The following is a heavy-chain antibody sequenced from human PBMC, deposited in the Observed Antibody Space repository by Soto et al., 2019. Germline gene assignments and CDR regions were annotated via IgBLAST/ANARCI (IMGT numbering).Heavy chain of an antibody. D-gene: IGHD3-9*01. V-gene: IGHV4-61*01. CDR3: ARVNYDMLTGPDAFDI. Sequence: SETLSLTCTVSGGSVSSGSYYWSWIRQPPGKGLEWIGYIYYSGSTNYNPSLKSRVTISVDTSKNQFSLKLSSVTAADTAVYYCARVNYDMLTGPDAFDIWGQGTMVTVSS. CDR1: GGSVSSGSYY. CDR2: IYYSGST. J-gene: IGHJ3*02.